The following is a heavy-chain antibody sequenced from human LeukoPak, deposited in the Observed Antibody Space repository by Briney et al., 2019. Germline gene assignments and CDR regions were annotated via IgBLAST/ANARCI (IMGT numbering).Heavy chain of an antibody. CDR2: LKQDGSEK. J-gene: IGHJ4*02. CDR3: AKIPKGSGWTIDY. V-gene: IGHV3-7*05. CDR1: GFTFSSNW. Sequence: GGSPRLSCAASGFTFSSNWMSWVAQAPGKGLVWVANLKQDGSEKYYVDSVKGRFTISRDNAKTSPYLQMTSRRAEDTAVYYCAKIPKGSGWTIDYWGQGTLVTVSS. D-gene: IGHD6-19*01.